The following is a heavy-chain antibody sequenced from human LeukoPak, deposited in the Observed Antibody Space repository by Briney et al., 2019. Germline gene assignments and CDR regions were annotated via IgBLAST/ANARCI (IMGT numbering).Heavy chain of an antibody. CDR2: IYSSRS. D-gene: IGHD1-26*01. J-gene: IGHJ4*02. CDR1: GASISYNY. V-gene: IGHV4-4*07. Sequence: SETLSLTCTVSGASISYNYWSWIRQPAGKGLEWIGRIYSSRSIYNPSLKSRVTMSVDTSKNQFSLKLSSVTAADTAVYYCARAAGRDTTSGLDFDYWGQGILVTVSS. CDR3: ARAAGRDTTSGLDFDY.